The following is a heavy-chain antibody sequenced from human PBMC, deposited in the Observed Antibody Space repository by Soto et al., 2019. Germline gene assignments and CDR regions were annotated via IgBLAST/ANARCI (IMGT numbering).Heavy chain of an antibody. Sequence: EVQLLESGGGLVQPGGSLRLSCAASGFTFSTYAMGWVRQAQGKGLEWVSAISDSGDTTYYADSVKGRFTISRDNSKNTLYLQMNSLRAEDTAVYYCVGSPGTYWYFALWGRGTLVTVSS. J-gene: IGHJ2*01. CDR3: VGSPGTYWYFAL. D-gene: IGHD6-13*01. CDR1: GFTFSTYA. V-gene: IGHV3-23*01. CDR2: ISDSGDTT.